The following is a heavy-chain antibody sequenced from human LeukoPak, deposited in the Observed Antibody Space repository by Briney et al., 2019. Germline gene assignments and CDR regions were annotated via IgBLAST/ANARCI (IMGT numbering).Heavy chain of an antibody. CDR1: GGSVSSGSYY. D-gene: IGHD4-23*01. CDR2: IYYSGST. J-gene: IGHJ4*02. V-gene: IGHV4-61*01. CDR3: ARECLEDYGGKEGIGDFDY. Sequence: SETLSLTCTVSGGSVSSGSYYWSWIRQPPGKGLEWIGYIYYSGSTNYNPSLKSRVTISVDTSKNQFSLKLSSVTAADTAVYYCARECLEDYGGKEGIGDFDYWGQGTLVTVSS.